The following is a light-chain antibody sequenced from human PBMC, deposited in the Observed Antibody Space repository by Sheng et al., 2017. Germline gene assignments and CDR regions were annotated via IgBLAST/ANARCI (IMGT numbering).Light chain of an antibody. CDR3: QSYDSSVSGPGV. V-gene: IGLV1-40*01. Sequence: QSVPTQPPSVSGAPGQRVTISCTGSSSNIGAGYDVHWYHQLPGTAPKLLIYGNTNRPSGVPDRFSGSRSGTSASLAITGLQAEDEADYYCQSYDSSVSGPGVFGGGTKLTVL. CDR2: GNT. CDR1: SSNIGAGYD. J-gene: IGLJ3*02.